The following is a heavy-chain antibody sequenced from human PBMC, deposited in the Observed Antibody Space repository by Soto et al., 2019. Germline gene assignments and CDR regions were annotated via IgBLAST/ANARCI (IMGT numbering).Heavy chain of an antibody. CDR2: IIPIFGTA. CDR1: GGTFSSYA. J-gene: IGHJ4*02. CDR3: ARGTYDYVWGSYRPNYFDY. V-gene: IGHV1-69*13. D-gene: IGHD3-16*02. Sequence: ASVKVSCKASGGTFSSYAISWVRQAPGQGLEWMGGIIPIFGTANYAQKFQGRVTITADESTSTAYMELSSLRSEDTAVYYCARGTYDYVWGSYRPNYFDYWGPGTLVTVSS.